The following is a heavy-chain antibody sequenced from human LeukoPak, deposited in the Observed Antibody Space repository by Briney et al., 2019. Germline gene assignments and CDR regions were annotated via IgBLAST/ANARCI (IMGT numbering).Heavy chain of an antibody. CDR2: ISSSSSYI. J-gene: IGHJ3*02. Sequence: GGSLRLSCAASGFTFSNYAMNWVRQAPGKGLEWVSSISSSSSYIYYADSVKGRFTISRDNAKNSLYLQLNSLRADDTAVYYCARGDYDFWSGGIFDAFDIWGQGTMVTVSS. CDR1: GFTFSNYA. V-gene: IGHV3-21*04. CDR3: ARGDYDFWSGGIFDAFDI. D-gene: IGHD3-3*01.